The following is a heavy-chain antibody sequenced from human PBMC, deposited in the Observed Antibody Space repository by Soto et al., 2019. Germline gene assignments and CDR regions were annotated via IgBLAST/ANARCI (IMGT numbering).Heavy chain of an antibody. CDR2: IDPSDSYT. CDR1: GYSFTSYW. D-gene: IGHD3-3*01. V-gene: IGHV5-10-1*01. CDR3: ARHKTRPGFGVVIIKVVAPGYYYGMDV. J-gene: IGHJ6*02. Sequence: PGESLKISCQGSGYSFTSYWISWVRQMPGKGLEWMGRIDPSDSYTNYSPSFQGHVTISADKSISTAYLQWSSLKASDTAMYYCARHKTRPGFGVVIIKVVAPGYYYGMDVWGQGTTVTVSS.